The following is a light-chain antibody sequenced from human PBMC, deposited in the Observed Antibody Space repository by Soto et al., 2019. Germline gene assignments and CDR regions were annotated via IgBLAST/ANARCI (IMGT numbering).Light chain of an antibody. Sequence: QSVLTQPASAPGAPGQSVTTPCPGTSRDVGGYNFVSWYQPHPGKAPKLIIYDVNNRPSGVSNRFSGSKSGNTASLTISGLQAEDEADYYCTSYTTSSTYVFGTGTKVTVL. V-gene: IGLV2-14*03. CDR3: TSYTTSSTYV. J-gene: IGLJ1*01. CDR1: SRDVGGYNF. CDR2: DVN.